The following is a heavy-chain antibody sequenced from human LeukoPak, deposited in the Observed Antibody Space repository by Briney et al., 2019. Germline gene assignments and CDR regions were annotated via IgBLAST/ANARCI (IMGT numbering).Heavy chain of an antibody. Sequence: ASVKVSCKASGYTFTGYYMHWVRQAPGQGLEWMGWINPNGGGTNYAQKFQGRVTMTRDTSISTAYMELSRLRSDDTAVYYCARGPRRSWFGTIQAVDYWGQGTLVTVSS. CDR3: ARGPRRSWFGTIQAVDY. D-gene: IGHD3-10*01. V-gene: IGHV1-2*02. CDR1: GYTFTGYY. CDR2: INPNGGGT. J-gene: IGHJ4*02.